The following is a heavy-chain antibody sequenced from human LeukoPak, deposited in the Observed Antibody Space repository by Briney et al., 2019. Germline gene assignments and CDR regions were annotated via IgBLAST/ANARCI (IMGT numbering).Heavy chain of an antibody. CDR3: ARASNPWLQLT. D-gene: IGHD5-24*01. V-gene: IGHV3-7*05. Sequence: GGSLRLSCAASGFTFSNYWMIWVRQAPGKGLEWVGNIKKDGSENQYADSVRGRFTISRDNAQTSLYLQMNSLRAEHTAVYYCARASNPWLQLTWGQGTLVTVSS. J-gene: IGHJ5*02. CDR1: GFTFSNYW. CDR2: IKKDGSEN.